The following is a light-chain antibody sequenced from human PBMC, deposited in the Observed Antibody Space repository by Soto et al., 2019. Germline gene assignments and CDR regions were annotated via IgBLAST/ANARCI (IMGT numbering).Light chain of an antibody. J-gene: IGLJ1*01. CDR3: CSYAGSSTDV. V-gene: IGLV2-23*01. CDR2: EAI. Sequence: QSALTQPASVSGSPGQSITISCTGTSSDVGSYNLVSWYQQHPGKAPKLMIYEAIKRPSGVSNRFSGSKSGNTASLTISGLQAEDEADYYCCSYAGSSTDVFGTGTKLTVL. CDR1: SSDVGSYNL.